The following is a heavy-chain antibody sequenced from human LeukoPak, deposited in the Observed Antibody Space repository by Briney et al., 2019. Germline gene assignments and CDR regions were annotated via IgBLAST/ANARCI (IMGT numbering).Heavy chain of an antibody. D-gene: IGHD2-2*01. Sequence: GASVKVSCKASGYTFTSYAMHWVRQAPGQRLEWMGWINAGNGNTKYSQKFQGRGTITRDTSASTAYMELSSLRSEDTAVYYCARGVGNQPYYYGMDVWGQGTTDTVSS. CDR1: GYTFTSYA. J-gene: IGHJ6*02. CDR3: ARGVGNQPYYYGMDV. V-gene: IGHV1-3*01. CDR2: INAGNGNT.